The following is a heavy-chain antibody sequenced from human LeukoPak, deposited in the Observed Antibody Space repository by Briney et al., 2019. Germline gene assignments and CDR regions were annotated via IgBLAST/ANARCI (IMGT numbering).Heavy chain of an antibody. CDR1: GDSIINNY. J-gene: IGHJ4*02. V-gene: IGHV4-4*07. D-gene: IGHD5-18*01. CDR3: ARDAGTGYSYGFAPFDY. CDR2: IHSGGST. Sequence: PSETLSLTCSVSGDSIINNYWSWIRQPAGKGLEWIGRIHSGGSTDYNPSLKTRVTMSMDTSKSQFSLRLSSVTAADTAVYYCARDAGTGYSYGFAPFDYWGQGTLVTVSS.